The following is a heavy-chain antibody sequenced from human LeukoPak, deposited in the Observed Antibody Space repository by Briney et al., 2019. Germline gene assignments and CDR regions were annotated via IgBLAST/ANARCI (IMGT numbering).Heavy chain of an antibody. J-gene: IGHJ4*02. V-gene: IGHV3-21*01. CDR1: GFTFSSYS. CDR2: ISSSSSYI. D-gene: IGHD4-23*01. Sequence: GGSLRLSCAASGFTFSSYSMNWVRQAPGKGLEWVSSISSSSSYIYYADSVKGRFTISRDNAKNSLYLQMNSLRAEDTAVYYCARGGDGGRSALRGFDYWGQGTLVTVSS. CDR3: ARGGDGGRSALRGFDY.